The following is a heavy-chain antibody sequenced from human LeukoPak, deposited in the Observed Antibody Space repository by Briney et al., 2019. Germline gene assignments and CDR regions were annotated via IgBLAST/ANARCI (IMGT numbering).Heavy chain of an antibody. CDR3: ARRCSSNSCPFDY. Sequence: GESLKISCKGSGYSFTSYWISWVRQMPGKGLEWMGRIDPSDSYTNYSPSFQGHVTLSADKSISTAYLQWSGLKASDTAMYYCARRCSSNSCPFDYWGQGTLVTVSS. V-gene: IGHV5-10-1*01. CDR1: GYSFTSYW. CDR2: IDPSDSYT. J-gene: IGHJ4*02. D-gene: IGHD2-2*01.